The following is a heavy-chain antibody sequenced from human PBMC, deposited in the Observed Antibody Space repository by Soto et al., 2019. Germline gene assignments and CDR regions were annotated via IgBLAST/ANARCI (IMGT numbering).Heavy chain of an antibody. V-gene: IGHV4-30-4*01. CDR2: IYYSGNT. Sequence: VQLQESGPGLVKPSQTLSLTCTVSGDSITSGDYYWSWIRQPPGKGLEWIGYIYYSGNTHYNPSLKSRVMMSVDTSKYQFSLKLTSVTAADTAVYYCASFVGLLWGGVSPAESWGSYYFDNWGQGTLVTVSS. D-gene: IGHD2-8*01. J-gene: IGHJ4*02. CDR1: GDSITSGDYY. CDR3: ASFVGLLWGGVSPAESWGSYYFDN.